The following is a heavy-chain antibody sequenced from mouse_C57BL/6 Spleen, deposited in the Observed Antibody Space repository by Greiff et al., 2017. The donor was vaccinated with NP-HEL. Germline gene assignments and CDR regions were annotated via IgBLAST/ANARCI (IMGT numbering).Heavy chain of an antibody. CDR1: GYTFTSYW. D-gene: IGHD1-1*01. J-gene: IGHJ4*01. V-gene: IGHV1-7*01. CDR2: INPSSGYT. CDR3: ARDYYGSSPKDAMDY. Sequence: QVHVKQSGAELAKPGASVKLSCKASGYTFTSYWMHWVKQRPGQGLEWIGYINPSSGYTKYNQKFKDKATLTADKSSSTAYMQLSSLTYEDSAVYYCARDYYGSSPKDAMDYWGQGTSVTVSS.